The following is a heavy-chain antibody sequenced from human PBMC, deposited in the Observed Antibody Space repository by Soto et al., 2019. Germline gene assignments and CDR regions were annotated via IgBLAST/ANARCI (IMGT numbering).Heavy chain of an antibody. CDR2: IYYSGST. Sequence: SETPSLTCTVSGGSISSYYWGGIRQPPGKGLEWIGYIYYSGSTNYNPSLKSRVTISVDTSKNQFSLKLSSVTAADTAVYYCARDRGYYGSGSYSSWFDPWGQVTRVTVS. D-gene: IGHD3-10*01. V-gene: IGHV4-59*01. J-gene: IGHJ5*02. CDR3: ARDRGYYGSGSYSSWFDP. CDR1: GGSISSYY.